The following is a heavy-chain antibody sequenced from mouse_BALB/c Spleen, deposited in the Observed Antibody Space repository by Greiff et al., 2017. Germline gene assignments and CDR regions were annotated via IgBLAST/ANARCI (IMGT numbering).Heavy chain of an antibody. CDR1: GFTFSSFG. CDR2: ISSGSSTI. V-gene: IGHV5-17*02. CDR3: ARGRWDDY. J-gene: IGHJ2*01. D-gene: IGHD1-1*02. Sequence: EVKVVESGGGLVQPGGSRKLSCAASGFTFSSFGMHWVRQAPEKGLEWVAYISSGSSTIYYADTVKGRFTISRDNPKNTLFLQMTSLRSEDTAMYYCARGRWDDYWGQGTTLTVSS.